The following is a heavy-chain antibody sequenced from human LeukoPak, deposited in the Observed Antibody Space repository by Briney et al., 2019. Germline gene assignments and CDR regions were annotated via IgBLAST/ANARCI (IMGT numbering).Heavy chain of an antibody. V-gene: IGHV4-4*07. J-gene: IGHJ5*02. D-gene: IGHD3-3*01. CDR1: GGSISSYY. CDR2: IYTSGST. CDR3: ARDLYYDFWSGYPRGFDP. Sequence: PSETLSLTCTVSGGSISSYYWSWIRPPAGKGLEWIGRIYTSGSTNYNPSLKSRVTMSVDTSKNQFSLKLSSVTAADTAVYYCARDLYYDFWSGYPRGFDPWGQGILVTVSS.